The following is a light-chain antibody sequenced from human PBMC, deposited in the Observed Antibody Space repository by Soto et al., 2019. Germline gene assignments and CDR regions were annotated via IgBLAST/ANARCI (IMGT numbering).Light chain of an antibody. V-gene: IGLV4-60*02. J-gene: IGLJ3*02. CDR3: ETWDSNTHTV. CDR2: LEGSGSY. CDR1: SGHSSYI. Sequence: QLVLTQSSSASATLGSSVKLTCTLSSGHSSYIIAWHQQQPGKARRYLMKLEGSGSYNKGSGVPDRFSGSSSGADRYLTISNLQFEDEADYYCETWDSNTHTVFGGGTQLTVL.